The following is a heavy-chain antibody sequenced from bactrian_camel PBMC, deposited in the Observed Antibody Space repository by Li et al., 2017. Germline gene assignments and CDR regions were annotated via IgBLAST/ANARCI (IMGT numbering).Heavy chain of an antibody. CDR1: QSPYTREQYC. Sequence: HVQLVESGGGSVQAGGSLRLYCKYTQSPYTREQYCMGWFRQAPGKAREGIAAINSDGQIVYAESVKGRFTISKDYGERAVVLQMTDLKPEDTGVYTCAADRQPGVIPSRWLWEIGYTYWGQGTQVTVS. D-gene: IGHD1*01. CDR2: INSDGQI. J-gene: IGHJ4*01. CDR3: AADRQPGVIPSRWLWEIGYTY. V-gene: IGHV3S53*01.